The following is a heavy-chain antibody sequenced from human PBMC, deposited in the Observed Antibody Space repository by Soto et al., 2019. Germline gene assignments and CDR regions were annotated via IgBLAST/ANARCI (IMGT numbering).Heavy chain of an antibody. CDR2: IWYDGSNK. CDR1: GFTFSSYG. CDR3: ARDGHDYVWGSYRTYYYYGMDV. V-gene: IGHV3-33*01. J-gene: IGHJ6*02. Sequence: QVQLVESGGGVVQPGRSLRLSCAASGFTFSSYGMHWVRQAPGKGLEWVAVIWYDGSNKYYADSVKGRFTISRDNSKNTLYLQMNSLRAEDTAVYYCARDGHDYVWGSYRTYYYYGMDVWGQGTTVTVSS. D-gene: IGHD3-16*02.